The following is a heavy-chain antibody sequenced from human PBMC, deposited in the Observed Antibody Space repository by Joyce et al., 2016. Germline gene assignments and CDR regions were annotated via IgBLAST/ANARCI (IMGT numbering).Heavy chain of an antibody. CDR3: AGHSGGYARLFDS. CDR1: GGSISRSNYY. J-gene: IGHJ4*02. CDR2: IYYSGPT. D-gene: IGHD6-19*01. V-gene: IGHV4-39*01. Sequence: QLQLQESGPGLVKPSETLSLTCTVAGGSISRSNYYWGRIRQPPGKGLEWIGSIYYSGPTSYNPSLKSRGTISLDTSKTHFSLKVRSVTAADTAVYYCAGHSGGYARLFDSWGQGTLVTVSS.